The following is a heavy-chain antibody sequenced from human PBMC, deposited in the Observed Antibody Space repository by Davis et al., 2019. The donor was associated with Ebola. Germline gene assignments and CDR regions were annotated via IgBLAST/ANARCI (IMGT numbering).Heavy chain of an antibody. CDR2: INPNSGGT. J-gene: IGHJ4*02. CDR1: GYTFTSYY. CDR3: ARDRGGSYPFDY. Sequence: AASVKVSCKASGYTFTSYYMHWVRQAPGQGLEWMGWINPNSGGTNYAQKFQGWVTMTRDTSISTAYMELRSLRSDDTAVYYCARDRGGSYPFDYWGQGTLVTVSS. D-gene: IGHD1-26*01. V-gene: IGHV1-2*04.